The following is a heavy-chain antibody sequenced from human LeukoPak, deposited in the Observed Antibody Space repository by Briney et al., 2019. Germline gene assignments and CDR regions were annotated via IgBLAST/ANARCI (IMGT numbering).Heavy chain of an antibody. D-gene: IGHD1-26*01. CDR3: ARDLDVGASTGTFDY. J-gene: IGHJ4*02. CDR1: GFPLSSYE. CDR2: ISSGGSTM. V-gene: IGHV3-48*03. Sequence: GGSLRLSCVASGFPLSSYEMHWVRQAPGQGLEWVSYISSGGSTMYYADSVKGRFSISRDNAKNSLYLQMNSLRAEDTGFYYCARDLDVGASTGTFDYWGQGTRVTVSS.